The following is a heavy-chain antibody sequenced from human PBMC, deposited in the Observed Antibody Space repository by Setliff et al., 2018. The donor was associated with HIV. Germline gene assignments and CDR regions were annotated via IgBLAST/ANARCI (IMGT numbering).Heavy chain of an antibody. J-gene: IGHJ4*02. Sequence: GGSLRLSCVASGFTFSNYAMNWVRQAPGKGLEWVAGMSGSDNTTFYADSVKGRFTVSRDNSKNTLYLQMNSLRAEDTAVYYCARAVEDIVVVPASYYFDYWGQGTLVTVSS. D-gene: IGHD2-2*01. V-gene: IGHV3-23*01. CDR3: ARAVEDIVVVPASYYFDY. CDR1: GFTFSNYA. CDR2: MSGSDNTT.